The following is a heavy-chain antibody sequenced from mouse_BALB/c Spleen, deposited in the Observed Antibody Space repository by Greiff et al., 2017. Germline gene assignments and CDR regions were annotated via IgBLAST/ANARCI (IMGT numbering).Heavy chain of an antibody. V-gene: IGHV1-87*01. D-gene: IGHD1-1*02. Sequence: QVQLQQSGAELARPGASVKLSCKASGYTFTSYWMQWVKQRPGQGLEWIGAIYPGDGDTRYTQKFKGKATLTADKSSSTAYMQLSSLASEDSAVYYCARKVGFFDYWGQGTTLTVSS. CDR3: ARKVGFFDY. CDR1: GYTFTSYW. CDR2: IYPGDGDT. J-gene: IGHJ2*01.